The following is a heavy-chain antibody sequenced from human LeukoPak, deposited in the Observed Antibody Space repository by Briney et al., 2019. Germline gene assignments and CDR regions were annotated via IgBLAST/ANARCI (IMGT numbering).Heavy chain of an antibody. CDR1: GGSISSYY. Sequence: PSETLPLTCTVSGGSISSYYWSWIRQPPGKGLVWIGYIYYSGSTDYNPSLKSRATISVDTSKNQFSLKLSSVTAADTAVYYCARAGYYGSGSYSYFDYWGQGTLVTVSS. CDR3: ARAGYYGSGSYSYFDY. V-gene: IGHV4-59*01. J-gene: IGHJ4*02. D-gene: IGHD3-10*01. CDR2: IYYSGST.